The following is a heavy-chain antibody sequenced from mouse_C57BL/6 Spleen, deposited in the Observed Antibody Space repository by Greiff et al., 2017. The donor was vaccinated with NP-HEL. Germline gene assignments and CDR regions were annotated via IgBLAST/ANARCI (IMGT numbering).Heavy chain of an antibody. Sequence: EVKVEESGGGLVQPGESLKLSCESNEYEFPSHDMSWVRKTPEKRLELVAAINSDGGSTYYPDTMERRFIISRDNTKKTLYLQMSSLRSEDTALYYCARGGYYGTSWFAYWGQGTLVTVSA. V-gene: IGHV5-2*03. D-gene: IGHD2-1*01. J-gene: IGHJ3*01. CDR2: INSDGGST. CDR3: ARGGYYGTSWFAY. CDR1: EYEFPSHD.